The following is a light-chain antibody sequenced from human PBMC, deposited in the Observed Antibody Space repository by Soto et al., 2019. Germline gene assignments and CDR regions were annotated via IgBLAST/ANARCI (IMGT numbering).Light chain of an antibody. V-gene: IGKV3-20*01. CDR1: QSVSSNY. J-gene: IGKJ1*01. CDR2: GAS. Sequence: EIVLTQSPGTLSLSPGERDALSCRASQSVSSNYVAWYQQKPGQAPRLLISGASNRATGTPDRFRGSGSGTDFTLTISRLEPEDFAVYYCHQYGSSPWTFGQGTKVDIK. CDR3: HQYGSSPWT.